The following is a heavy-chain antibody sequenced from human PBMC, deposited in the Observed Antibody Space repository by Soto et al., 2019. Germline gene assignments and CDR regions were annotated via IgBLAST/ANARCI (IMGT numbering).Heavy chain of an antibody. J-gene: IGHJ3*02. CDR2: ISGSGGRT. CDR3: AKDRDSSGWPDAFDI. V-gene: IGHV3-23*01. Sequence: AGGSLRLSCAASGFTFSSYAMSWVRQAPGKGLEWVSAISGSGGRTYYADSVKGRFTISRDNSKNTLYLQMNSLRAEDTAVYYCAKDRDSSGWPDAFDIWGQGTMVTVSS. CDR1: GFTFSSYA. D-gene: IGHD6-19*01.